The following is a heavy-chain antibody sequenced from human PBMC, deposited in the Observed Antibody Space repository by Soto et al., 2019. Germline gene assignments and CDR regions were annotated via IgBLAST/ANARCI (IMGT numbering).Heavy chain of an antibody. CDR2: IRYGGNT. D-gene: IGHD3-3*01. J-gene: IGHJ6*02. CDR3: ATGXIDFWSGYKYFYYGMDV. Sequence: SETLSLTCSVSGGSVRGSNYYWAWIRQPPGKGLEWIGRIRYGGNTYSNPSLKSRLTISVDTSNNHISLRLSSVTAADTAIYYCATGXIDFWSGYKYFYYGMDVWGQGTTVTVSS. V-gene: IGHV4-39*02. CDR1: GGSVRGSNYY.